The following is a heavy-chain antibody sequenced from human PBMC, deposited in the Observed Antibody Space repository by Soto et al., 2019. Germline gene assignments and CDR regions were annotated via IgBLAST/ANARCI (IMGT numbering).Heavy chain of an antibody. Sequence: GESLKISCQASGYSFSSSWIGWVRQRPGKGLEWMGIIDPNDSQTIYSPSFQGQVTISADKSIDTAYLQWSSRKTSDTAMYYCARHAGNSWKGDYFDYWGQGALVTVSS. CDR3: ARHAGNSWKGDYFDY. J-gene: IGHJ4*02. V-gene: IGHV5-51*01. CDR2: IDPNDSQT. CDR1: GYSFSSSW. D-gene: IGHD6-13*01.